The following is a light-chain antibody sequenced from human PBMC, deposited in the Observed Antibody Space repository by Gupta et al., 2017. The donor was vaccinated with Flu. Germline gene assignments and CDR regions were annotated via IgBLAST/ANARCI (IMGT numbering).Light chain of an antibody. Sequence: PSTLAASVGDRVTITCRATQNISRWLAWYQQKPGKAPNLLIYKGSSLESGVASRFSGSGSGTEFTLTISSLQPDDFATYYCQQYNSYPYTFGQGTKLDIK. CDR2: KGS. CDR1: QNISRW. J-gene: IGKJ2*01. CDR3: QQYNSYPYT. V-gene: IGKV1-5*03.